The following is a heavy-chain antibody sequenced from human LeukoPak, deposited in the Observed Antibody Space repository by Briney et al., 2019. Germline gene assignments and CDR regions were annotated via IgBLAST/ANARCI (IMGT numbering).Heavy chain of an antibody. CDR2: IYTSGST. V-gene: IGHV4-61*02. D-gene: IGHD3-10*01. CDR1: GGSISSGSYY. Sequence: PSETLSLTCTVSGGSISSGSYYWSWIRQPAGKGLEWIGRIYTSGSTNYNPSLKSRVTISVDTSKNQFSLKLSSVTAADTAVYYCARVSYGSGSANAFDIWGQGTMVTVSS. CDR3: ARVSYGSGSANAFDI. J-gene: IGHJ3*02.